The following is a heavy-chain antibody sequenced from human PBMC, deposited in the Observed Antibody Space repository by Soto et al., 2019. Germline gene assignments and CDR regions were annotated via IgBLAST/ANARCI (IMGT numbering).Heavy chain of an antibody. CDR3: AKGRPTFEL. Sequence: EVQLVESGGGLVQPGGSLRLSCAASQFTFSYYAMGWVRQAPGKGLELVSLISGAGGSTNYADSVKGRFAISRDNSENTLYLPMNSLSAEDTAVYYCAKGRPTFELWGRGTLVLVSS. CDR1: QFTFSYYA. CDR2: ISGAGGST. V-gene: IGHV3-23*04. J-gene: IGHJ2*01.